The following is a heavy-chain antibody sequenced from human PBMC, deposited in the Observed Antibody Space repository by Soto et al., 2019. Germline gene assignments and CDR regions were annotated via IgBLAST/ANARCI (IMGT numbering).Heavy chain of an antibody. CDR1: GYSFTNND. J-gene: IGHJ4*02. CDR2: INPHGGST. V-gene: IGHV1-46*01. CDR3: ASPARRDGYNWEFDY. D-gene: IGHD5-12*01. Sequence: ASVKVSCKASGYSFTNNDVSWVRQATGQGLEWMGGINPHGGSTKYAQKFQGRVTMTRDTSMSTVYMELRSLRSDDTAVYYCASPARRDGYNWEFDYWGQG.